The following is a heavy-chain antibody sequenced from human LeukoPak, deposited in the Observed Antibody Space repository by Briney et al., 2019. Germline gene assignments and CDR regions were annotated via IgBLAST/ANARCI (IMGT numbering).Heavy chain of an antibody. CDR1: GFTFSSYS. CDR2: TSSSSSNT. V-gene: IGHV3-21*01. J-gene: IGHJ4*02. D-gene: IGHD2/OR15-2a*01. CDR3: VRVTFPSFDY. Sequence: KPGGSLRLSCAASGFTFSSYSMSWVRQAPGKGLEWVSSTSSSSSNTYYADSVKGRFTISRDNAKNSLYLQMNSLRAEDTAVYYCVRVTFPSFDYWGQGTLVTVSS.